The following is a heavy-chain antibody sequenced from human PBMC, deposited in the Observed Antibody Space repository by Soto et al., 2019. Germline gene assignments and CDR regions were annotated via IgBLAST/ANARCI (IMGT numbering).Heavy chain of an antibody. D-gene: IGHD3-10*01. J-gene: IGHJ4*02. Sequence: PGGSLRLSCVASGFTFSSYAMSWVRQAPGKGLEWVSAISGIGGSTYYADSVKGRFTISRDNSKNTLYLQMNSLRAEDTAVYYCAKETDGSGSYDYWGQGTLVTVSS. V-gene: IGHV3-23*01. CDR1: GFTFSSYA. CDR2: ISGIGGST. CDR3: AKETDGSGSYDY.